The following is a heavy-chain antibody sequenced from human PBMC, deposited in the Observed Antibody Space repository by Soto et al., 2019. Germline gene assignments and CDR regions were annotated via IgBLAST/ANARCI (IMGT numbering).Heavy chain of an antibody. CDR3: AKDFWSFDY. J-gene: IGHJ4*02. D-gene: IGHD3-3*01. CDR1: GFTFSSYG. Sequence: PGGSLRLSCAASGFTFSSYGMHWVRQAPGKGLEWVAVISYDGSNKYYADSVKGRFTISRDNSKNTLYLQMNSLRAEDTAVYYCAKDFWSFDYWGQGTLVTVSS. CDR2: ISYDGSNK. V-gene: IGHV3-30*18.